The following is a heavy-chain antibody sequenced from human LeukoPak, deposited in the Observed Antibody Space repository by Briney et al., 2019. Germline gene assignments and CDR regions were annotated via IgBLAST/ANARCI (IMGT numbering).Heavy chain of an antibody. D-gene: IGHD4-17*01. J-gene: IGHJ4*02. V-gene: IGHV4-59*01. CDR2: IYYSGST. Sequence: SETLSLTCTVSGGSISSYYWSWIRQPPGRGLEWIGYIYYSGSTNYNPSLKSRVTISVDTSKNQFSLKLSSVTAADTAVYYCARYKMDYGDHYYFDYWGQGTLVTVSS. CDR1: GGSISSYY. CDR3: ARYKMDYGDHYYFDY.